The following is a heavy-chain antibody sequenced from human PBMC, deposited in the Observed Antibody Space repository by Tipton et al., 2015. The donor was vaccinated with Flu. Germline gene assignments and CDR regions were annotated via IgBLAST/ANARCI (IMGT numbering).Heavy chain of an antibody. CDR1: GGSISNYY. Sequence: TLSLTCTVSGGSISNYYWGWIRQPPGKGLEWIGNIYRSGSTFYNPSLKSRVTISVDTSENQFSLKLSSVTAADTAVYYCARGDGYNFDYWGQGTLVTVSS. J-gene: IGHJ4*02. V-gene: IGHV4-4*09. D-gene: IGHD5-24*01. CDR3: ARGDGYNFDY. CDR2: IYRSGST.